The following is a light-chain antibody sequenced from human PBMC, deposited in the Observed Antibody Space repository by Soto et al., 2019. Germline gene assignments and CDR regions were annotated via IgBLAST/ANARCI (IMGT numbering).Light chain of an antibody. V-gene: IGLV2-8*01. CDR1: SSDVGGYDY. CDR3: SSYAGHNNYV. CDR2: EVS. Sequence: QSALTQPPSASGSPGQSVTISCTGTSSDVGGYDYVSWYQQHPGKAPKVMIYEVSKRPSGVPNRFSGSKSGNTASLTVSGLQAEDEADYYCSSYAGHNNYVFGSGTKVTVL. J-gene: IGLJ1*01.